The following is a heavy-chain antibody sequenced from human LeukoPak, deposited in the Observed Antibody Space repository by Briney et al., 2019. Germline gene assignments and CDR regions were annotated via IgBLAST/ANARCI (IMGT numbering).Heavy chain of an antibody. Sequence: GSLRLSCAASGFTFSSYSMNWVRQAPGKGLEWIGSIYYSGSTYYNSSLKSRVTISVDTSKNQFSLKLTSVTAADTAVYYCARLRRLPEHEFEYWGQGTLVTVSS. D-gene: IGHD6-25*01. CDR2: IYYSGST. V-gene: IGHV4-39*07. J-gene: IGHJ4*02. CDR3: ARLRRLPEHEFEY. CDR1: GFTFSSYS.